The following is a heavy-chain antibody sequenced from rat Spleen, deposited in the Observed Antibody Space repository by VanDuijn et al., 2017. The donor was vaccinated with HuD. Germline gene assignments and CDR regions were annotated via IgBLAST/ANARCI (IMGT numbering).Heavy chain of an antibody. Sequence: EVQLVETGGGLVQPGRSLKLSCEASGFTFSNYGMAWVRQAPTKGLEWVASIKTGGGIIYNRDSVKGRFTISRDNGKNTLYLQMDSLRSEDTATYYCTRFSLDSGGFSWFAYWGQGTLVTVSS. CDR1: GFTFSNYG. V-gene: IGHV5S13*01. J-gene: IGHJ3*01. D-gene: IGHD1-11*01. CDR2: IKTGGGII. CDR3: TRFSLDSGGFSWFAY.